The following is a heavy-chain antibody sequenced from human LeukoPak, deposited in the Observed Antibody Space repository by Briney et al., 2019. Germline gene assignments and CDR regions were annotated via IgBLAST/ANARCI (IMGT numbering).Heavy chain of an antibody. V-gene: IGHV4-34*01. CDR3: ASLCSSTSCSPKGVRNYYYGMDV. D-gene: IGHD2-2*01. J-gene: IGHJ6*02. CDR1: GGSFGGYY. Sequence: SETLSLTCAVYGGSFGGYYWSWIRQPPGKGLEWIGEINHSGSTNYNPSLKSRVTISVDTSKNQFSLKLSSVTAADTAVYYCASLCSSTSCSPKGVRNYYYGMDVWGQGTTVTVSS. CDR2: INHSGST.